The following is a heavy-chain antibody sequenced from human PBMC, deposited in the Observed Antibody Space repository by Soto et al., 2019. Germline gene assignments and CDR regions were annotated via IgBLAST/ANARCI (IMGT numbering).Heavy chain of an antibody. CDR2: ISGSGGST. V-gene: IGHV3-23*01. CDR1: GFTFSSCA. D-gene: IGHD5-18*01. J-gene: IGHJ4*02. CDR3: AKDHYVASAHNTAMVTVGSDY. Sequence: PGGSLRLSCAASGFTFSSCAMSWVRQAPGQGLEWVSGISGSGGSTYYADSVKGRLTISRDNSMNTLYLQMNSLKAEETAVYSCAKDHYVASAHNTAMVTVGSDYWGQGPLVTVSS.